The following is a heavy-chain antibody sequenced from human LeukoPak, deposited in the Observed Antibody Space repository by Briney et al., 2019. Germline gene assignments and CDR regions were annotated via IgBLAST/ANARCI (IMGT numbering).Heavy chain of an antibody. Sequence: QPGGSLRLSCAASGFTFVTYAMSWVRQAPGKGLEWVGGISISSVDSHYADSVKGRFSISRDDSKNTLYLQMDRLTDEDTAVYYCAKDRELLFAHCWFDLWGQGTLVTVSS. D-gene: IGHD3-10*01. CDR2: ISISSVDS. CDR3: AKDRELLFAHCWFDL. V-gene: IGHV3-23*01. J-gene: IGHJ5*02. CDR1: GFTFVTYA.